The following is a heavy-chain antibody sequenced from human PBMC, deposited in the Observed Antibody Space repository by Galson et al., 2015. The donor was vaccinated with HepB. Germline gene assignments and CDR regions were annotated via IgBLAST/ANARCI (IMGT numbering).Heavy chain of an antibody. Sequence: SLRLSCAASGFTFSDYYMSWIRQAPGKGLEWLSYISSSTIYTNYADSVKGRFTISRDNVKNSMYLQMNSLRAEDTAVYYCARVADSDYGDHAHFDSWGLGTLVTVSP. CDR2: ISSSTIYT. CDR1: GFTFSDYY. J-gene: IGHJ4*02. CDR3: ARVADSDYGDHAHFDS. D-gene: IGHD4-17*01. V-gene: IGHV3-11*06.